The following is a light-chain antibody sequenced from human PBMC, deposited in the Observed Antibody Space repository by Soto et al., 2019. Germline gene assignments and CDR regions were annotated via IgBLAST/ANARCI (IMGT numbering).Light chain of an antibody. CDR2: EVR. J-gene: IGLJ1*01. CDR3: SLYTSDNTYV. CDR1: SIDFGTYNR. Sequence: QSALTQPPSVSGYTGQSVTISCTGTSIDFGTYNRVSWYQQSPGSAPKLILYEVRNRPSGVPDRFSGSKSANTASLTISGLQTADEADYFCSLYTSDNTYVFGSGTKVTVL. V-gene: IGLV2-18*01.